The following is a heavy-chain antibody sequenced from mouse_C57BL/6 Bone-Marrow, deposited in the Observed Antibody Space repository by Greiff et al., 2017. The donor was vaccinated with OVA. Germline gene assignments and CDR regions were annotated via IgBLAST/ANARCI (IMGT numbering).Heavy chain of an antibody. CDR1: GYAFSSSW. Sequence: QVQLKQSGPELVKPGASVKISCKASGYAFSSSWMNWVKQRPGKGLEWIGRIYPGDGDTNYNGKFKGKATLTADKSSSTAYMQLSSLTSEDSAVYFCARIDYYGSSFDYWGQGATLTVSS. V-gene: IGHV1-82*01. D-gene: IGHD1-1*01. CDR3: ARIDYYGSSFDY. J-gene: IGHJ2*01. CDR2: IYPGDGDT.